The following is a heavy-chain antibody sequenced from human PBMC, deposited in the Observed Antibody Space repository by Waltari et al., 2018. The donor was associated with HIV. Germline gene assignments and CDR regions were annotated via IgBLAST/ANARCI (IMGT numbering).Heavy chain of an antibody. CDR3: ARQFGYSSSEYYYYYGMDV. D-gene: IGHD6-19*01. J-gene: IGHJ6*02. V-gene: IGHV4-39*01. CDR2: IYYSGST. Sequence: QLQLQESGPGLVKPSETLSLTCTVSGGSLSSSSYYWGWIRQPPGEGLEWIGSIYYSGSTYYNPSLKSRVTISVDTSKNQFSLKLSSVTAADTAVYYCARQFGYSSSEYYYYYGMDVWGQGTTVTVSS. CDR1: GGSLSSSSYY.